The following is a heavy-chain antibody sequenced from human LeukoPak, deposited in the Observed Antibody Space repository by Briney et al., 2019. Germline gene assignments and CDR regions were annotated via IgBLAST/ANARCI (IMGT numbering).Heavy chain of an antibody. CDR1: GFTFSSYG. D-gene: IGHD6-19*01. J-gene: IGHJ4*02. CDR3: AKLISPNSSGWYGFDY. V-gene: IGHV3-30*02. CDR2: IRDDGSNK. Sequence: PGGSLRLSCAASGFTFSSYGMHWVRQAPGKGLEWVAFIRDDGSNKYYADSVKGRFTISRDNSKNTLYLQMNSLRAEDTAVYYCAKLISPNSSGWYGFDYWGQGTLVTVSS.